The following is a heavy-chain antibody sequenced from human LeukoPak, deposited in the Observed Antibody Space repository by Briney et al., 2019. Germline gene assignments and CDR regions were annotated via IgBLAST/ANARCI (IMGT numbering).Heavy chain of an antibody. V-gene: IGHV3-7*01. CDR2: IKQDGSET. CDR1: GFTSSTYW. CDR3: ARDRDSRWDFDL. D-gene: IGHD3-22*01. Sequence: GGSLRLSCAASGFTSSTYWMSWVRPAPGKGLEWVASIKQDGSETHYVDSAKGRFTLSRDNAKNSLYLQMNSRRADDTAVYYCARDRDSRWDFDLWGRGTLVTVSS. J-gene: IGHJ2*01.